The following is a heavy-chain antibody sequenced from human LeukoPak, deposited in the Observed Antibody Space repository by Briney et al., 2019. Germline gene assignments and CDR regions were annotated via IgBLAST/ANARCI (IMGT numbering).Heavy chain of an antibody. CDR3: ATRSSAVTTRYNAFDI. CDR2: IKQDGSEK. D-gene: IGHD4-17*01. CDR1: GFTFSSYW. J-gene: IGHJ3*02. Sequence: GGSLRLSCAASGFTFSSYWMSWVRQAPGKGLEWVANIKQDGSEKYYVDSVKGRFTISRDNSKNTLYLQMNSLRAEDTAVYYCATRSSAVTTRYNAFDIWGQGTMVTVSS. V-gene: IGHV3-7*03.